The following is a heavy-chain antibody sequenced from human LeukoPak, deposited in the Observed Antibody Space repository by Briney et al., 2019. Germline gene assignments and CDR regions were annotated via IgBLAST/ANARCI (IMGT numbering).Heavy chain of an antibody. CDR2: ISGSGDAT. Sequence: GGCLRLSRAPSGFRFTSNAMTWVRQPPGKALEWVSSISGSGDATYYADSVKGRFTISRDNSMLYLQLNSLRAEDTAIYYCAKDAGSCVGGFCFYFDSWGQGALATVSS. V-gene: IGHV3-23*01. CDR3: AKDAGSCVGGFCFYFDS. D-gene: IGHD4-23*01. CDR1: GFRFTSNA. J-gene: IGHJ4*02.